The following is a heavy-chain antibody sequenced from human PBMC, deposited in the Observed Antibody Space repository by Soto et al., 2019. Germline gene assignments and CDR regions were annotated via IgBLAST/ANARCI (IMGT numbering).Heavy chain of an antibody. CDR1: GGSFSSYY. J-gene: IGHJ4*02. D-gene: IGHD2-15*01. CDR3: ARTTTLENYFDY. CDR2: IYYTGSI. V-gene: IGHV4-59*01. Sequence: SETLSLTCTVSGGSFSSYYWSWIRQPPGKGLEWIGYIYYTGSIIYNPSLKSRVTMSVDMSMKQFSLKLNSVTAVDTAVYYCARTTTLENYFDYWGQGTLVTVSS.